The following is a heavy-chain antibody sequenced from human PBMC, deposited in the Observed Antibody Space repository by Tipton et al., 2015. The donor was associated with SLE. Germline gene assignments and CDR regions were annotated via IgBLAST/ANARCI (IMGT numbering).Heavy chain of an antibody. J-gene: IGHJ3*02. D-gene: IGHD7-27*01. CDR3: AREDRPGAFDI. Sequence: LRLSCTVSGGSISSYYWSWIRQPPGKGLEWIGYIYYSGSTNYNPSLKSRVTISVATSKNQFSLKLSSVTAADTAVYYCAREDRPGAFDIWGQGTMVTVSS. CDR1: GGSISSYY. CDR2: IYYSGST. V-gene: IGHV4-59*01.